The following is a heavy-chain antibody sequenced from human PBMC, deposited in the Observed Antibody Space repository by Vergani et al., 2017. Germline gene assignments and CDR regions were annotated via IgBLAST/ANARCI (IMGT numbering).Heavy chain of an antibody. CDR2: ISSSSSYT. CDR3: ARDRYYEIYGMDV. J-gene: IGHJ6*02. V-gene: IGHV3-11*06. D-gene: IGHD3-22*01. Sequence: QVQLVESGGGLVKPGGSLRLSCAASGFTFSDYYMSWIRQAPGKGLEWVSYISSSSSYTNYADSVKGRFTTSRDNAKNSLYLQLNSLRAEDTAVYYCARDRYYEIYGMDVWGQGTTVTVSS. CDR1: GFTFSDYY.